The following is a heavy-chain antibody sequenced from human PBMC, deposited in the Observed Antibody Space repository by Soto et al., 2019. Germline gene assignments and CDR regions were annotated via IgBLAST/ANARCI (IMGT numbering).Heavy chain of an antibody. D-gene: IGHD3-10*01. Sequence: QVQLVQSGAEMKKPGSSVKVSCQSSGGTFNTYAMNWVRQAPGQGPEWMGDIAPMFGAANYAPKFQDRVTITADESTGTSYVQLSSLTSEDTALYFCAREVQVHTPAFVYWGQGTLVTVSS. CDR2: IAPMFGAA. CDR3: AREVQVHTPAFVY. J-gene: IGHJ4*02. V-gene: IGHV1-69*19. CDR1: GGTFNTYA.